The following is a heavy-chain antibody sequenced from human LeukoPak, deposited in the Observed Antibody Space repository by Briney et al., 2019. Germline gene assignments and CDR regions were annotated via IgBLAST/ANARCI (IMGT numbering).Heavy chain of an antibody. J-gene: IGHJ3*02. Sequence: PGGSLRLSCAASGFTFSSYAMHWVRQAPGKGLEWVAVISYDGSNKYYADSVKGRFTISRDNSKNTLYLQMNSLRADDTAVYYCARQYSSSYDAFDIWGQGTMVTVSS. CDR1: GFTFSSYA. D-gene: IGHD6-13*01. CDR3: ARQYSSSYDAFDI. CDR2: ISYDGSNK. V-gene: IGHV3-30-3*01.